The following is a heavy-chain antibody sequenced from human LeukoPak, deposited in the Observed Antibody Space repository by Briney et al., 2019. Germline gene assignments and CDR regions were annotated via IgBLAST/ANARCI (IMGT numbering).Heavy chain of an antibody. D-gene: IGHD1-1*01. CDR3: ARDRSTHDY. CDR1: GYTFTSYG. V-gene: IGHV1-18*01. Sequence: ASVKVSCKASGYTFTSYGISWVRQAPGQGLEWMGWISAYNGNTNYAQKFQGRVTVTTDTSTSTAYVELRSLRSDDTAVYYCARDRSTHDYWGQGTLVTVSS. J-gene: IGHJ4*02. CDR2: ISAYNGNT.